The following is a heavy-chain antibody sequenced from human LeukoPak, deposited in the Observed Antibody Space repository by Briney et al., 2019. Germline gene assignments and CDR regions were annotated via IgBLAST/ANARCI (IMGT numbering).Heavy chain of an antibody. V-gene: IGHV1-18*01. J-gene: IGHJ6*02. CDR2: ISAYNGNA. CDR3: ARERPTVVTPYYYYGMDG. CDR1: GYTFTSYG. D-gene: IGHD4-23*01. Sequence: ASVKASCKASGYTFTSYGISWVRQSPGQGLEWMGWISAYNGNANYAQKLQGRVTRTTDTSTSTAYMELRSLRSDDTAVYYCARERPTVVTPYYYYGMDGWGQGTTVSVSS.